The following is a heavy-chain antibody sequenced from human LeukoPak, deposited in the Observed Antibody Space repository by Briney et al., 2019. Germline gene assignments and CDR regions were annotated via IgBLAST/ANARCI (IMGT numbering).Heavy chain of an antibody. CDR2: IWYDGSNK. CDR1: GFTFSSYG. J-gene: IGHJ6*04. Sequence: GRSLRLSCAASGFTFSSYGMHWVRQAPGKGLEWVAVIWYDGSNKYYADSVKGRFTISRDNSKNTLYLQMNSLRAEDTAVYYCARRTPDSNGDRTYYYYGMDVWGKGTTVTVSS. V-gene: IGHV3-33*01. CDR3: ARRTPDSNGDRTYYYYGMDV. D-gene: IGHD4-11*01.